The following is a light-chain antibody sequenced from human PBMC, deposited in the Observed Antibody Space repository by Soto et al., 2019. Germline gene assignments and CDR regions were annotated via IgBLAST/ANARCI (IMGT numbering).Light chain of an antibody. V-gene: IGKV1-6*01. J-gene: IGKJ2*01. CDR3: LQDYNYAFT. CDR1: QDIRKD. Sequence: AIQMTQSPSSRYASVGDRGAITCRASQDIRKDLAWYQQKPGQAPQVLIYGASPFQPGVASRFSGSGSATDVTLTISSLQPEDSAAYYCLQDYNYAFTFGQGTQV. CDR2: GAS.